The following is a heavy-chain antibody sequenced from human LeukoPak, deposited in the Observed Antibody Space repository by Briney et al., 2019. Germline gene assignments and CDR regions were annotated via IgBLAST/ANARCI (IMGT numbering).Heavy chain of an antibody. CDR2: MKGGGET. V-gene: IGHV3-23*01. CDR3: AKDLSITMVRGVIIANYPDYYYYGMDV. Sequence: GGSLRLSCAASGFSFTNYAMSWVRQAPARGPEWVSSMKGGGETFYADSVKGRFTLSRDNSRNTVYLQLNNLRVEDTAIYYCAKDLSITMVRGVIIANYPDYYYYGMDVWGQGTTVTVSS. J-gene: IGHJ6*02. CDR1: GFSFTNYA. D-gene: IGHD3-10*01.